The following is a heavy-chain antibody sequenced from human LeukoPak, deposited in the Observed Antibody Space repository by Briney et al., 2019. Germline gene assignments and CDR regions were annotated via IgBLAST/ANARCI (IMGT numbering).Heavy chain of an antibody. CDR1: GYTFTSYG. CDR2: ISAYNGNT. Sequence: ASVKVSCKASGYTFTSYGISWVRQAPGQGLEWMGWISAYNGNTNYAQKLQGRVTMTTDTSTSTAYMELRSLRSDDTAVYYCARGQPIAYFGCSGGSCYGGGIDYWGQGTLVTVSS. J-gene: IGHJ4*02. CDR3: ARGQPIAYFGCSGGSCYGGGIDY. D-gene: IGHD2-15*01. V-gene: IGHV1-18*01.